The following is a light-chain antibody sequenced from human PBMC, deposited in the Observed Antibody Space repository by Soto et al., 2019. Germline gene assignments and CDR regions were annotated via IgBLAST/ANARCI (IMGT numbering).Light chain of an antibody. Sequence: QSVLTQPPSVSGAPGQRVTISCTGSSSNIGAGYDVHWYQQLPGTAPKLLTYGNSNRPSGVPDRFSGSKSGTSASLAITGLQAEDEADYSCQSYDSSLSGSFFVFGPGTKVTVL. CDR2: GNS. CDR1: SSNIGAGYD. V-gene: IGLV1-40*01. J-gene: IGLJ1*01. CDR3: QSYDSSLSGSFFV.